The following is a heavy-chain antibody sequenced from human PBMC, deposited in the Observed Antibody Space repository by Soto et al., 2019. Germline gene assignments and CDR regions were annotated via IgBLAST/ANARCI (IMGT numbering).Heavy chain of an antibody. CDR1: GFTFNTFA. CDR3: ATQDFRGITGTT. J-gene: IGHJ4*02. CDR2: ISSSSRDT. Sequence: EVQLLESGGGLVQPGESLRLSCAASGFTFNTFAMGWVRQDPGKGLEWVSLISSSSRDTYYADSVKGRFTISRDNSRNILYPQMNSLRAEATAVYYCATQDFRGITGTTWGQGTLVTVSS. D-gene: IGHD1-20*01. V-gene: IGHV3-23*01.